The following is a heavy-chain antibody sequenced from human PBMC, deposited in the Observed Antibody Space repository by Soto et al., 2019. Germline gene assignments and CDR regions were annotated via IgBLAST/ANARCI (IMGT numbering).Heavy chain of an antibody. Sequence: GGSLRLSCAVSGFTFSNYGMHWVRQAPGKGLEWVAIIWYDGSDKYYADSVKGRFTISRDNSEDTLYLQMNSLRAEDTAVYYCARGGRILPGYYRAFDYRGQGTLVTVSS. V-gene: IGHV3-33*01. J-gene: IGHJ4*02. CDR2: IWYDGSDK. CDR1: GFTFSNYG. CDR3: ARGGRILPGYYRAFDY. D-gene: IGHD3-9*01.